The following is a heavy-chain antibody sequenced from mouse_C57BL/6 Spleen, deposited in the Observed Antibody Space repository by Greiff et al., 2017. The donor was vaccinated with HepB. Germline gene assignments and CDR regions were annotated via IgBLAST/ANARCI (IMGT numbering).Heavy chain of an antibody. CDR3: TRRTTVVAPYLDY. CDR2: IDPETGGT. Sequence: VQLQQSGAELVRPGASVTLSCKASGYTFTDYEMHWVKQTPVHGLEWIGAIDPETGGTAYNQKFKGKAILTADKSSSTAYMELRSLTSEDSAVYYCTRRTTVVAPYLDYWGQGTTLTVSS. CDR1: GYTFTDYE. V-gene: IGHV1-15*01. J-gene: IGHJ2*01. D-gene: IGHD1-1*01.